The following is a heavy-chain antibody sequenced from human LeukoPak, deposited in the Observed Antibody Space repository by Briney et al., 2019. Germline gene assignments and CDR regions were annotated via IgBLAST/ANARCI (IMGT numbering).Heavy chain of an antibody. J-gene: IGHJ4*02. CDR1: GFTFSTFA. Sequence: GGTLRLSCAASGFTFSTFAMIWVRQPPGKGLEWVSSIFPSGGEIHYADSVKGRFTISRDNSKSTLSLQMNSLRAEDTAIYYCATYRQVQVPFECWGQGTLVTVSS. CDR3: ATYRQVQVPFEC. CDR2: IFPSGGEI. V-gene: IGHV3-23*01. D-gene: IGHD5-18*01.